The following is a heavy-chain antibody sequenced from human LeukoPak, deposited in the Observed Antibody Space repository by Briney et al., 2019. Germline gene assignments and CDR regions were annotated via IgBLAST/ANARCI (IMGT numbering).Heavy chain of an antibody. CDR3: ATVGIAAAGPYYSYYYMDV. J-gene: IGHJ6*03. CDR2: VNLDSGDT. V-gene: IGHV1-2*02. Sequence: GASVKVSCKTSGYTFTGYYMHWVRQAPGQGLEWMGWVNLDSGDTDYARQFRGRVTVTRDTSISTVYLELPWLTSDDTAVYYCATVGIAAAGPYYSYYYMDVWGKGTTVTVSS. CDR1: GYTFTGYY. D-gene: IGHD6-13*01.